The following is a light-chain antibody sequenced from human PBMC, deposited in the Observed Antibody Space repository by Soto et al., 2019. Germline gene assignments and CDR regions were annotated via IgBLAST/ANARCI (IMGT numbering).Light chain of an antibody. V-gene: IGKV3-15*01. Sequence: EIVMTQSPATLSVSPGVRATLSCRASQSISSNLHWYQQKPGQSPRLLIYGASTRATGIPARFSGSGSGTEFTLTINSLQSEDFAIYYCQHFNSWPYSFGQGTKLEIK. J-gene: IGKJ2*03. CDR2: GAS. CDR3: QHFNSWPYS. CDR1: QSISSN.